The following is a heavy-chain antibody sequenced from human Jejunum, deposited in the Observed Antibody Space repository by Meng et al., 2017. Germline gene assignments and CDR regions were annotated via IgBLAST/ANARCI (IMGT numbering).Heavy chain of an antibody. CDR1: GDTFIGYY. V-gene: IGHV1-2*06. J-gene: IGHJ4*02. Sequence: QVQPVQAGARVKKPGASVKVSCKTSGDTFIGYYMHWVRQAPGQGLEWMGRINPDNGVTNSAQRFQGRVTMTRDTSITTAYMELNRLTSGDTAFYYCARGGRDDYNVPHYWGQGTLVTVSS. CDR2: INPDNGVT. D-gene: IGHD5-24*01. CDR3: ARGGRDDYNVPHY.